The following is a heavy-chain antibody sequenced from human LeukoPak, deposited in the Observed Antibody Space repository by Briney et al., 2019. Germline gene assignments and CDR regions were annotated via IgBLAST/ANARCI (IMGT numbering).Heavy chain of an antibody. D-gene: IGHD5-18*01. CDR3: ASKPGDTPIFY. V-gene: IGHV3-53*01. Sequence: GGSLRLSCAASGFTVSSNYMSWVRQAPGKGLEWVSVVYSGGSTYYADSVKGRFTISRDNSKNTLYLQMNSLRAEDTAVYYCASKPGDTPIFYWGQGTLVTVSS. CDR1: GFTVSSNY. J-gene: IGHJ4*02. CDR2: VYSGGST.